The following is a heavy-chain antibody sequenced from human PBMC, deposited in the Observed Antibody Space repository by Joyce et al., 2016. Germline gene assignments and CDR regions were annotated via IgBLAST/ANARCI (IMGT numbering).Heavy chain of an antibody. CDR3: AHAPATDRYYGMDV. J-gene: IGHJ6*02. Sequence: QVTLKESGPTLVKPTQTLTLTCTFPGFPRSTSGVGVGWIRQPPGKALEWLALIYWDDDKRYSSSLKSRLTITKDTSKNQVVLTMTSMDPVDTARYYCAHAPATDRYYGMDVWGQGTTVTVSS. V-gene: IGHV2-5*02. D-gene: IGHD6-25*01. CDR2: IYWDDDK. CDR1: GFPRSTSGVG.